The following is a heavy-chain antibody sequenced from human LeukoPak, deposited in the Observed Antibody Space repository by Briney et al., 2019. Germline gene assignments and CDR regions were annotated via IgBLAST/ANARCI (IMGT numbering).Heavy chain of an antibody. CDR2: IHYSGST. J-gene: IGHJ6*03. CDR1: GGSISNYY. Sequence: SETLSLTCTVSGGSISNYYWSWIRQPPGKGLEWIGYIHYSGSTNYNPSLKSRVTISVDTSKSQFSLKLSSVTAADTAVYYCARDPRYYYDSSGYYASVYMDVWGKGTTVTISS. CDR3: ARDPRYYYDSSGYYASVYMDV. D-gene: IGHD3-22*01. V-gene: IGHV4-59*01.